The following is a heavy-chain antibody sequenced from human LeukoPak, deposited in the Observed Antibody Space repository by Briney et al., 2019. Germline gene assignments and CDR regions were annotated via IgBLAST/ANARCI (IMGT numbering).Heavy chain of an antibody. CDR1: GGSISNNY. V-gene: IGHV4-59*01. CDR3: AREEVDSGSTGNVFDI. CDR2: FYNSGST. Sequence: SETLSLTCTVSGGSISNNYWTWIRQPPGKGLEWIGYFYNSGSTNYNPPLKSRVTISVDTSKNQFSLKLSSVTAADTAVYYCAREEVDSGSTGNVFDIWGQGTMVTVSS. J-gene: IGHJ3*02. D-gene: IGHD1-26*01.